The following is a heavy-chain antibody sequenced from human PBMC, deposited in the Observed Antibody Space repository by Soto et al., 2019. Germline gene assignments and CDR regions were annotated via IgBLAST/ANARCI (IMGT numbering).Heavy chain of an antibody. V-gene: IGHV2-5*02. D-gene: IGHD6-13*01. J-gene: IGHJ6*02. CDR2: IYWDDDK. Sequence: QITLKESGPTLVKPTQTLTLTCTFSGFSLSTSGVGVGWIRQPPGKALEWLALIYWDDDKRYSPYLKSRLTITKDTSKNRVVLTMNNMDPVHTATYYCAHIAFSSLYYGMDVGGQGTTVTVSS. CDR1: GFSLSTSGVG. CDR3: AHIAFSSLYYGMDV.